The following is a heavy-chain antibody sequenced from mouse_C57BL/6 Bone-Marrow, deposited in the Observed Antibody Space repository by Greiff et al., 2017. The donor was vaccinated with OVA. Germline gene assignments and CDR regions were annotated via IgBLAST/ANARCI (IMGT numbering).Heavy chain of an antibody. D-gene: IGHD1-1*01. CDR1: GFSLTSYG. CDR2: IWRGGST. Sequence: QVQLQQSGPGLVQPSQSLSITCTVSGFSLTSYGVHWVRQSPGKGLEWLGVIWRGGSTDYNAAFMSRLSITKDNSNIQVFFKMNSLQAYDTAIYYCAKDYYGSSYGYWYFDVWGTGTTVTVSS. CDR3: AKDYYGSSYGYWYFDV. J-gene: IGHJ1*03. V-gene: IGHV2-5*01.